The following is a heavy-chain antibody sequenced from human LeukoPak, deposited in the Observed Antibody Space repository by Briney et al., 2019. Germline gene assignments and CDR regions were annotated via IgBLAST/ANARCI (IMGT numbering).Heavy chain of an antibody. V-gene: IGHV4-34*01. J-gene: IGHJ4*02. D-gene: IGHD3-22*01. CDR3: ARVRYYYDSSGYTRGSYFDY. CDR1: GGSFSDYY. Sequence: SETLSLTCAVYGGSFSDYYWSWIRQPPGKGLEWIGEINHSGSTNYNPSLKSRVTISVDTSKNQFSLKLSSVTAADTAVYYCARVRYYYDSSGYTRGSYFDYWGQGTLVTVYS. CDR2: INHSGST.